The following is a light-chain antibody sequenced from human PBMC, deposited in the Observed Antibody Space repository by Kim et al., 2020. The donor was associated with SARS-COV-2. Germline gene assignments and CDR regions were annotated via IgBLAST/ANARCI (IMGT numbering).Light chain of an antibody. Sequence: GNTVTISFTRSSGSIASKYVQWYQQRPGSAPTTVIYEDNQRPSGVPDRFSGSIDSSSNSASLTISGLKTEDEADYYCQSYDSSNRVFGGGTQLTVL. CDR2: EDN. CDR1: SGSIASKY. V-gene: IGLV6-57*03. CDR3: QSYDSSNRV. J-gene: IGLJ3*02.